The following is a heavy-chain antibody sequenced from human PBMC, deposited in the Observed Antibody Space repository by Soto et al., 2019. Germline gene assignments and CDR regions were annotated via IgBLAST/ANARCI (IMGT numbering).Heavy chain of an antibody. Sequence: ASVKVSGKASGGTFSSYAISWVRQAPGQGLEWMGGIIPIFGTANYAQKFQGRVTITADESTSTAYMELSSLRSEDTAVYYCARVRRIRAAVLLFYYGMDVWGQGTTVTVSS. CDR3: ARVRRIRAAVLLFYYGMDV. J-gene: IGHJ6*02. CDR2: IIPIFGTA. V-gene: IGHV1-69*13. CDR1: GGTFSSYA. D-gene: IGHD3-3*02.